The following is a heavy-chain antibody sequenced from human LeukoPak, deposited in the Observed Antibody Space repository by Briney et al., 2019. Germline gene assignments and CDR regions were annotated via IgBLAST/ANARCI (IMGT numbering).Heavy chain of an antibody. CDR2: ISPNSGGT. CDR3: ARTSTAAADTEFDY. D-gene: IGHD6-13*01. J-gene: IGHJ4*02. Sequence: ASVKVSCKASGYTFTGYYMHWVRQAPGQGLEWMGWISPNSGGTNYAQKFQGRVTMTRDTSISTAYMELSRLRSDDTAVYYCARTSTAAADTEFDYWGQGTLVTVSS. V-gene: IGHV1-2*02. CDR1: GYTFTGYY.